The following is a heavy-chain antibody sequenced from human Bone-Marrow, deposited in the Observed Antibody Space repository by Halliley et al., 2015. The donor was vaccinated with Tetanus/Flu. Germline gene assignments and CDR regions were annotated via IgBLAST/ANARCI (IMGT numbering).Heavy chain of an antibody. D-gene: IGHD3-10*01. CDR1: GASISPHY. CDR3: ARRVSRGVRAGTSES. J-gene: IGHJ5*02. V-gene: IGHV4-59*11. Sequence: TLSLTCAVSGASISPHYWNWIRQAPGKGLEWIGYVYYTGSTKYNPSLESRVTIALDVSKNQFSLKLTSMTPADTAVYYCARRVSRGVRAGTSESWGQGALVIVSS. CDR2: VYYTGST.